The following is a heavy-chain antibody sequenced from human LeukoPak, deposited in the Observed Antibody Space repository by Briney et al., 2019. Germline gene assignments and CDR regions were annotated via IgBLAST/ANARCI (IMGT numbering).Heavy chain of an antibody. V-gene: IGHV4-4*02. D-gene: IGHD5-18*01. CDR2: VYHTGST. CDR3: ARTTEGGYTYDYFYYYYMDV. CDR1: GASLSGNYW. J-gene: IGHJ6*03. Sequence: PSETLSLTCAVSGASLSGNYWWSWVGQSPGKGLEWIGEVYHTGSTVYNPSLKSRVAISLDTSKNQFSLNLGSVTAADTAVYYCARTTEGGYTYDYFYYYYMDVWGKGTTVTISS.